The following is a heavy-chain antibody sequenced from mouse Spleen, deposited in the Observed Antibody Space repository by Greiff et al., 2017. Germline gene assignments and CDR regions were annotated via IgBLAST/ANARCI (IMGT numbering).Heavy chain of an antibody. J-gene: IGHJ4*01. D-gene: IGHD1-2*01. V-gene: IGHV5-17*01. CDR3: ARRGVTAYYYAMDY. Sequence: EVQLVESGAGLVKPGGSLKLSCAASGFTFSDYGMHWVRQAPEQGLEWVAYISSGSGTTYYADTVKGRFTFSADKSKNTRLQQMTRLRSEDTAMYYCARRGVTAYYYAMDYWGQGTSVTVSS. CDR1: GFTFSDYG. CDR2: ISSGSGTT.